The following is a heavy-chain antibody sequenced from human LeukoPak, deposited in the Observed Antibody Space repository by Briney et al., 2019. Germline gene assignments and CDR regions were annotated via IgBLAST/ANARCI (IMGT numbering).Heavy chain of an antibody. V-gene: IGHV3-30*03. CDR1: GFMFSNYW. CDR3: ARTVGTYYDLLTGQYIPNEDY. CDR2: ISYDGSNK. J-gene: IGHJ4*02. Sequence: GGSLRLSCAASGFMFSNYWMSWVRQAPGKGLEWVAVISYDGSNKYYADSVKGRFTISRDNSKNTLYLQMNSLRAEDTAVYYCARTVGTYYDLLTGQYIPNEDYWGQGTLVTVSS. D-gene: IGHD3-9*01.